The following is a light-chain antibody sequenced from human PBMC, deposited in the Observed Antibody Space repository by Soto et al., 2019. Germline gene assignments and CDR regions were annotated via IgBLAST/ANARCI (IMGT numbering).Light chain of an antibody. CDR2: GAS. V-gene: IGKV3-20*01. Sequence: EIVWTQSPGTLSLSPAERATLSCRASQSVSSSYLAWYQQKPGQAPRLLIYGASSRATGIPDRFSGSGSGTEVTLTISRLEPEDFAVYYCQQYGSSLRTFGQGTKVEI. CDR1: QSVSSSY. CDR3: QQYGSSLRT. J-gene: IGKJ1*01.